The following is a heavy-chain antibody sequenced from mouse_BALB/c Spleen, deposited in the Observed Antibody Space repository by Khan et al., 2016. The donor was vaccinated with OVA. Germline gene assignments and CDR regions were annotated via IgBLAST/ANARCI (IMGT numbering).Heavy chain of an antibody. Sequence: QIQLVQSGPELKKPGETVKISCKASGYTFTNYGMNWVKEAPGKGLKWMGWINTYTGEPTYADDFKGRFAFSLETSASTAYLQINNLKNEDTATYFRAGIDGNYNLDFWGQGTTLTVSS. D-gene: IGHD2-1*01. CDR1: GYTFTNYG. CDR3: AGIDGNYNLDF. J-gene: IGHJ2*01. CDR2: INTYTGEP. V-gene: IGHV9-3-1*01.